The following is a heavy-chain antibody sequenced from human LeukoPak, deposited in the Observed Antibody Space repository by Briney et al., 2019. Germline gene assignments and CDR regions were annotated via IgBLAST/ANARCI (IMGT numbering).Heavy chain of an antibody. CDR3: ASLYYYDNSGYYLGSRHFHH. J-gene: IGHJ1*01. Sequence: SVKVSCKASGGTFSSYAISWVRQAPGQGLEWMGGIIPIFGTANYAQKFQGRVTITADKSTSTAYMELSSLRSEDTAVYYCASLYYYDNSGYYLGSRHFHHWGQGTLVTVSS. CDR2: IIPIFGTA. D-gene: IGHD3-22*01. V-gene: IGHV1-69*06. CDR1: GGTFSSYA.